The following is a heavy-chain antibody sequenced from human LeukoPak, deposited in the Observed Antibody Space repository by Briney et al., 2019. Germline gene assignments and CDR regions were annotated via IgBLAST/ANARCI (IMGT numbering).Heavy chain of an antibody. J-gene: IGHJ3*01. D-gene: IGHD3-10*01. CDR3: AGEISGAREV. CDR1: DFTFSTYW. Sequence: PGGSLRLSCTASDFTFSTYWVHWVRQAPGKGLIWVARIPPEASRTTYADSVKGRFTISRDNAKNTVYLQMNSLRVDDTAIYFCAGEISGAREVWGQGTMVTVSS. CDR2: IPPEASRT. V-gene: IGHV3-74*01.